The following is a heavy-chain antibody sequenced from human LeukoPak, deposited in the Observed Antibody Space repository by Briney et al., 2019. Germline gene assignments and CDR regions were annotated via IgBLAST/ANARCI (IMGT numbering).Heavy chain of an antibody. CDR2: FDPEDGET. D-gene: IGHD1-26*01. CDR3: ATSTRGSYTIDY. V-gene: IGHV1-24*01. Sequence: ASVKVSCQVSGYTLTELSMHWVRQAPGKGLEWMGGFDPEDGETIYAQKFQGRVTMTEDTSTDTAYMELSSLRSEDTAVYYCATSTRGSYTIDYWGQGTLVTVSS. CDR1: GYTLTELS. J-gene: IGHJ4*02.